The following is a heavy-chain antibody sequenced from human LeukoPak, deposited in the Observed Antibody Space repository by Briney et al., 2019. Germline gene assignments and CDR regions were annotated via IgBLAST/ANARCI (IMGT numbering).Heavy chain of an antibody. CDR2: IGSTGSNV. CDR3: ARESREKTSSGSRWERLYYYDMDV. J-gene: IGHJ6*03. CDR1: DFSFNIYN. V-gene: IGHV3-21*06. Sequence: PGGSLRLSCEGSDFSFNIYNMQWVRQAPGKGLEWVSSIGSTGSNVYYAASVEGRFTVSRDNARNSLFLQMDSLRAEDTGIYYCARESREKTSSGSRWERLYYYDMDVWAKGTTVIVSS. D-gene: IGHD1-26*01.